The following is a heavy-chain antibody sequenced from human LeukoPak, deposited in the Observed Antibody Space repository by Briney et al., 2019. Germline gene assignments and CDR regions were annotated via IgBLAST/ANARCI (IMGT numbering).Heavy chain of an antibody. CDR2: ISHSGST. J-gene: IGHJ1*01. V-gene: IGHV4-34*01. D-gene: IGHD1-26*01. Sequence: SETLSLTCAVYGGSFSGYFWSYIRQPPGKGLEWLGEISHSGSTNYSPSLKSRVTISVDTSKNQFSLKLSSVTAADTAVYYCARALHGGSYFLGYWGQGTLVTVSS. CDR3: ARALHGGSYFLGY. CDR1: GGSFSGYF.